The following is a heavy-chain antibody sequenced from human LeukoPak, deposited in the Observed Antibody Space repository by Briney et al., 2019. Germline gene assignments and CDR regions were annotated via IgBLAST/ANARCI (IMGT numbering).Heavy chain of an antibody. CDR2: IKQDGGAM. Sequence: PGGSLRLSCAVSGFTFSSYWMNWVRQAPGKGLEWVANIKQDGGAMYYVDSVKGRFTVSRDNSKNTLYLQMNSLRAEDTAIYYCAKDSRTTMVRGITQDYWGQGTLVTVSS. CDR3: AKDSRTTMVRGITQDY. V-gene: IGHV3-7*05. J-gene: IGHJ4*02. D-gene: IGHD3-10*01. CDR1: GFTFSSYW.